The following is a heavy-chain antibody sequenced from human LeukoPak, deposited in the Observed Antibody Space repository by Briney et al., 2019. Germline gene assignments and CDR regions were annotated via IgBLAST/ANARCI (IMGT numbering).Heavy chain of an antibody. CDR1: GGTFSSYT. CDR2: IIPILGIA. V-gene: IGHV1-69*02. CDR3: ARVGSGSSPFDY. D-gene: IGHD1-26*01. J-gene: IGHJ4*02. Sequence: SVKVSCKASGGTFSSYTISWVRQAPGQGLEWMGRIIPILGIANNAQKFQGRVTITADKSTSTAYMELSSLRSEDTAVYYCARVGSGSSPFDYWGQGTLVTVSS.